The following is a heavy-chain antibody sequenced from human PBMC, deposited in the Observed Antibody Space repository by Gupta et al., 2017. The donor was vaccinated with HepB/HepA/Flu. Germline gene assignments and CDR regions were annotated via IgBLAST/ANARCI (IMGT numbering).Heavy chain of an antibody. V-gene: IGHV3-23*01. D-gene: IGHD4-23*01. J-gene: IGHJ4*02. CDR3: AKEAGYSGTVGFGNDF. CDR2: ISGRGSVT. Sequence: EVQMLESGGGLVQPGGSLRLSCVASGFTFTTYAMTWVRQAPGKGLEWISSISGRGSVTFDADSVKGRFTTSRDNSKNIRHLQMNSLRVEDTAVYYCAKEAGYSGTVGFGNDFCGQGTLVTVSS. CDR1: GFTFTTYA.